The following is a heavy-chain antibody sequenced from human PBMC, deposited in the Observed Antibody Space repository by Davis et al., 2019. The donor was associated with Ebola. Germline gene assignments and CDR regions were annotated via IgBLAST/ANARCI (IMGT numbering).Heavy chain of an antibody. V-gene: IGHV3-7*03. CDR1: GFTFSNYC. D-gene: IGHD1-26*01. Sequence: PAGSLRLSCAASGFTFSNYCMRWVRQAPGKGLECVAHITEDGSTEFYVDSVKGRFTISRDNAKSSLYLQMNSLRAEDTAEFYCVRGGSATAYWGQGTPVTVSS. J-gene: IGHJ4*02. CDR3: VRGGSATAY. CDR2: ITEDGSTE.